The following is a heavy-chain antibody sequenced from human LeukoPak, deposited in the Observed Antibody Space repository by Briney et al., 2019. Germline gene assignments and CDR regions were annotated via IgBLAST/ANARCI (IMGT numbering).Heavy chain of an antibody. CDR2: IWYDGSNK. J-gene: IGHJ4*02. CDR1: GFTFSSYG. CDR3: ARDNYYDSSGYYYRYSYFDY. Sequence: GRSLRLSCAASGFTFSSYGMHWVRQAPGKGLEWVAVIWYDGSNKYYADSVKGRFTISRDNSKNTLYLQMNSLRAEDTAVYYCARDNYYDSSGYYYRYSYFDYWGQGTLVTVSS. D-gene: IGHD3-22*01. V-gene: IGHV3-33*01.